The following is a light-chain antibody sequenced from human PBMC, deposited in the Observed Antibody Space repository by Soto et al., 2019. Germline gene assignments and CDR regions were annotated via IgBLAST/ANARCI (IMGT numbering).Light chain of an antibody. CDR2: DAS. CDR1: QSISNR. CDR3: QQYNSYWT. V-gene: IGKV1-5*01. J-gene: IGKJ1*01. Sequence: DIQMTQSPSTLSASVGDRVTITFRASQSISNRLAWYQQKPGKAPKLLIYDASSLESGVPSRFSGSGSGTEFTLTISSLQPDDFATYYCQQYNSYWTFGQGTKVDI.